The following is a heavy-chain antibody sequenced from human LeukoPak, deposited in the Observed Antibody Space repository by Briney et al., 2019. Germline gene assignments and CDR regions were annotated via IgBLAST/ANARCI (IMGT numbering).Heavy chain of an antibody. V-gene: IGHV3-74*01. Sequence: PGGSLRLSCAASGFTFSSHWRHWVRQAPEKGLVGVSHINADGSATYYAASVKGRFTISRDNAKNTLYLQMHSLTADDTGVYYCVRGALRDCSYTSCTRGNWFDPWGQGTLVTVS. CDR1: GFTFSSHW. D-gene: IGHD2-2*01. J-gene: IGHJ5*02. CDR2: INADGSAT. CDR3: VRGALRDCSYTSCTRGNWFDP.